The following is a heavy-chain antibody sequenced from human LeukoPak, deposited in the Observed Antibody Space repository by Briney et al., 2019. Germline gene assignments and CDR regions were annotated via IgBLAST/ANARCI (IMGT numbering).Heavy chain of an antibody. D-gene: IGHD4-23*01. Sequence: SVKVSFTASGGTFSCYAISWVRQAPGQGLEWMGRIIPIFGTANYAQKFQGRVTITADKSTSTAYMELSSLRSEATAVYYCASNSHGGYDAFDIWGQGTMVTVSS. CDR3: ASNSHGGYDAFDI. CDR1: GGTFSCYA. CDR2: IIPIFGTA. J-gene: IGHJ3*02. V-gene: IGHV1-69*06.